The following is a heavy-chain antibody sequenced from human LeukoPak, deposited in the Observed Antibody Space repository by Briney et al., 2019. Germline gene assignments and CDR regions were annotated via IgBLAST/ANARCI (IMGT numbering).Heavy chain of an antibody. J-gene: IGHJ3*02. V-gene: IGHV3-53*01. CDR2: IYSDGTT. CDR1: GFTVSSNY. D-gene: IGHD6-13*01. CDR3: ANGYSSTYYNALDI. Sequence: PGGSLRLSCAASGFTVSSNYMSWVRQAPGKGLEWVSVIYSDGTTVYADSVKGRFTISRDNSKNTLFLQMNSLRAEDTAVYYCANGYSSTYYNALDIRGQGTMVTVSS.